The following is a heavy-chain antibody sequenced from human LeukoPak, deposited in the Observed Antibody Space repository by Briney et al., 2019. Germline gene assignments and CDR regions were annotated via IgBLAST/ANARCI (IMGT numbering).Heavy chain of an antibody. J-gene: IGHJ6*02. D-gene: IGHD3-10*01. Sequence: SETLSLTCTVSGGSISGYYWNWIRQPPGKGLEWIGYIYYSGSTDYNPSLKSRVTISIDTSKSQFYLKLSSVTAADTAVYYCARRSSGYYYYGLDVWGQGTTVTVSS. CDR2: IYYSGST. V-gene: IGHV4-59*01. CDR3: ARRSSGYYYYGLDV. CDR1: GGSISGYY.